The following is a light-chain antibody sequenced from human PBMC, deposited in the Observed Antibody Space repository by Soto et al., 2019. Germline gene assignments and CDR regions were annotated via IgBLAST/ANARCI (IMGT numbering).Light chain of an antibody. CDR1: QSISSW. CDR2: DTS. CDR3: QHYNSYSEA. Sequence: DIQMTQSPSTLSASVGDRVTITCRASQSISSWLAWYQQKPGKAPKLLIYDTSSLKSGVPSRFSGSGSGTEFTLTIGSLQPDDFATYYCQHYNSYSEAFGQGTKVDIK. J-gene: IGKJ1*01. V-gene: IGKV1-5*01.